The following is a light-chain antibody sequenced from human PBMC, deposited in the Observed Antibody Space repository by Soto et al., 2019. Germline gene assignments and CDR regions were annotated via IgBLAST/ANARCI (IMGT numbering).Light chain of an antibody. CDR1: QSVLYSSNNKNY. V-gene: IGKV4-1*01. CDR2: WAS. J-gene: IGKJ1*01. Sequence: DIVMTQSPDSLAVSLGERATINCKSSQSVLYSSNNKNYLAWYQQKLAQPPKLLIYWASIRESGVPDRFSGSGSATEFSLTISGLQAGDVAVYYCQQYLITPPTFGQGTKVEIK. CDR3: QQYLITPPT.